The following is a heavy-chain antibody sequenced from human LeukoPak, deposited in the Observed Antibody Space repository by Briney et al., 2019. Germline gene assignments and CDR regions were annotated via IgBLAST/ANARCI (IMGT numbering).Heavy chain of an antibody. CDR3: AKTHSHFPPYFDY. CDR2: ISSSSIYI. Sequence: GGSLRLSCAASGFTFSSYSMNWVRQAPGKGLEWVSSISSSSIYIYYADSVKGRFTISRDNAKNSLYLQMNSLRAKDTAMYYCAKTHSHFPPYFDYWGQGTLVIVSS. CDR1: GFTFSSYS. V-gene: IGHV3-21*04. J-gene: IGHJ4*02. D-gene: IGHD4-11*01.